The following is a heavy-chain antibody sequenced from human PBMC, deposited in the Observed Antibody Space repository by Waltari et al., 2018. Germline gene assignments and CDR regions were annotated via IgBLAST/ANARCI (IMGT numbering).Heavy chain of an antibody. CDR3: ATPFYNWDDPLHS. D-gene: IGHD1-20*01. J-gene: IGHJ4*02. CDR1: GITFSNYA. Sequence: EVQLLESGGDLVQPGGSLRLSCAASGITFSNYAINWVRLAPGTRLGWCSGVTWGDDTYYADSVKGRFTISRDTSKDTVHLQMNGLRAEDTAVYYCATPFYNWDDPLHSWGQGTLVTVSS. CDR2: VTWGDDT. V-gene: IGHV3-23*01.